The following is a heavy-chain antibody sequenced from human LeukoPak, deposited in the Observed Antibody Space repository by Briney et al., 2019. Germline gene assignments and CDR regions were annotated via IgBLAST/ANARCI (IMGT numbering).Heavy chain of an antibody. Sequence: GGSLRLSCAASGFTFSSYWMSWVRQAPGKGLEWVANIKQDGSEKYYVDSVKGRFTISRDNAKNSLYLQMNSLRAEDTAVYYCAREDYDFWSGYRPNQSFDYWGQGTLVTVSS. J-gene: IGHJ4*02. CDR2: IKQDGSEK. CDR3: AREDYDFWSGYRPNQSFDY. D-gene: IGHD3-3*01. CDR1: GFTFSSYW. V-gene: IGHV3-7*01.